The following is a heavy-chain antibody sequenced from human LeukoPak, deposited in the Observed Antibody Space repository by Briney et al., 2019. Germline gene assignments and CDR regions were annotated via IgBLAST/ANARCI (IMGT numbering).Heavy chain of an antibody. CDR1: GFSFNTYW. V-gene: IGHV3-7*05. CDR3: ARGKGWFDP. J-gene: IGHJ5*02. CDR2: IKYDGSEK. Sequence: LSGGSLRLSCEASGFSFNTYWMAWFRQAPGKGLEWVAKIKYDGSEKYYVDSAKGRFTISRDNAKNSLYLQMNSLRVENTAVYYCARGKGWFDPWGQGTLVTVSS.